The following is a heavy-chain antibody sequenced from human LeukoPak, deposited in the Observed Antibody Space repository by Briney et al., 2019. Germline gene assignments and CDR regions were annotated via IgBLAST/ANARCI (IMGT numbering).Heavy chain of an antibody. CDR1: GFTFSSYA. Sequence: PGGSLRLSCAASGFTFSSYAMGWVRQTPGKGLEWVSAISGSGGSTYYADSVKGRFTISRDNSKNTLYLQMNSLRAEDTAVYYCTTDLKESGSDTTTGFQYWGQGTLVTVSS. CDR2: ISGSGGST. CDR3: TTDLKESGSDTTTGFQY. J-gene: IGHJ4*02. V-gene: IGHV3-23*01. D-gene: IGHD1-26*01.